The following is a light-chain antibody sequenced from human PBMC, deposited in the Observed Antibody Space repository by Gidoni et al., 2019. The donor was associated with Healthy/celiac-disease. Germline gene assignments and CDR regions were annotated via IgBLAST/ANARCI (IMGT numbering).Light chain of an antibody. J-gene: IGLJ2*01. Sequence: QSALTQPRSVSGSPGQSVTISCTGTSSDVGGYNYVSWYQQHPGKAPKLMIYDVSKRPSGVPDRFSGSKSGNTASLTISGLQAEAEADYYCCSYAGSLVVFGGGTKLTVL. CDR2: DVS. CDR3: CSYAGSLVV. V-gene: IGLV2-11*01. CDR1: SSDVGGYNY.